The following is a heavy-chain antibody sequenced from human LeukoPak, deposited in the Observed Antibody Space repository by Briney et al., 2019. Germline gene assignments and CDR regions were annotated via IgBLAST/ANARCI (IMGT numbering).Heavy chain of an antibody. CDR2: ISGSGHST. CDR1: GFTFTTYA. V-gene: IGHV3-23*01. J-gene: IGHJ4*02. Sequence: GGSLRLSCAASGFTFTTYAMSWVRQAPGKGLEWVSAISGSGHSTYYADSVKGRFTISRDNSKNTLYLQMNSLRAEDTAVYYCAQLSVYYYDSSGCYYRWGQGTLVTVSS. D-gene: IGHD3-22*01. CDR3: AQLSVYYYDSSGCYYR.